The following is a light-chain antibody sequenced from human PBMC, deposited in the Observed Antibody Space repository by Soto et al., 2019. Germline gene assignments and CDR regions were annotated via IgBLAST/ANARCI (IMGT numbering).Light chain of an antibody. CDR1: QPIRND. CDR3: PQRAVWPLS. V-gene: IGKV3-11*01. CDR2: GAS. J-gene: IGKJ4*01. Sequence: EVVLTQSPAILSLSPGETATLSCRAGQPIRNDLGWYQQRPGQAPRLLIYGASNRATGIPDRFSGSGSGTDFTLTITRLAPEDFAIYYCPQRAVWPLSFGGGTKV.